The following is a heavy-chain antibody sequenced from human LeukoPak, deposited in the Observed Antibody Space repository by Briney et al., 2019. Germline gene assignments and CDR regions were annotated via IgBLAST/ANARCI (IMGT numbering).Heavy chain of an antibody. CDR3: TPAPSGGDGRDH. V-gene: IGHV3-15*01. CDR2: IKSKTYGGTT. J-gene: IGHJ4*02. CDR1: GFTFSNAW. D-gene: IGHD2-21*02. Sequence: GSLTLSCAASGFTFSNAWMSWVRQAPGNGLEWVGHIKSKTYGGTTDYAAPVKGRFTISRDDSKNTLYLQMNSLKTEDAAVYYCTPAPSGGDGRDHWGQGTLVTVSS.